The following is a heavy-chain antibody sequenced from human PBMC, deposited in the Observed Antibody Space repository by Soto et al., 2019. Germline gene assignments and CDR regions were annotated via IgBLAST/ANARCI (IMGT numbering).Heavy chain of an antibody. V-gene: IGHV3-21*01. CDR2: ISSSSSYI. J-gene: IGHJ4*02. CDR1: GFTFSSYS. CDR3: ARDHPAY. Sequence: GGSLRLFCAVSGFTFSSYSMNWVRQAPGKGLEWVSSISSSSSYIYYADSVKGRFTISRDNAKNPLYLQMNSLRAEDTSVYYCARDHPAYWGQGTLVTVAA.